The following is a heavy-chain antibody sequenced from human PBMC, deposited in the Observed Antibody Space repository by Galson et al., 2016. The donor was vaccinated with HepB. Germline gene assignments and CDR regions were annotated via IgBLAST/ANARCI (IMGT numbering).Heavy chain of an antibody. CDR3: AQRGYDIGYFQS. Sequence: SLRLSCATSGFIFSHSALSWVRQAPGKGLQWVSTISGWGESTFYADSVRGRFTISRDQSKNTVFLHMSGLRGEDTAVYYCAQRGYDIGYFQSWGQGTLVTVSS. V-gene: IGHV3-23*01. J-gene: IGHJ1*01. CDR2: ISGWGEST. D-gene: IGHD2-15*01. CDR1: GFIFSHSA.